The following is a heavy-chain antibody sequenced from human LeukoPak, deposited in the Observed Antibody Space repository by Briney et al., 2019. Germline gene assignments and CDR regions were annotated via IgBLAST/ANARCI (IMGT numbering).Heavy chain of an antibody. Sequence: SETLSLTCTVSGGSISSYYWSWIRQPAGKGLEWIGRIYTSGSTNYNPSLKSRVTISVDTSKNQFSLKLSSVTAADTAVYYCARGFRTYDSSGYYPWYFDYWGQGTLVTVSS. CDR3: ARGFRTYDSSGYYPWYFDY. CDR2: IYTSGST. CDR1: GGSISSYY. V-gene: IGHV4-4*07. J-gene: IGHJ4*02. D-gene: IGHD3-22*01.